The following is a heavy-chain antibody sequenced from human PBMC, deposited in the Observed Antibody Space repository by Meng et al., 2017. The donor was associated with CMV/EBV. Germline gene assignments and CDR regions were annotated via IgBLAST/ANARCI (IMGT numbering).Heavy chain of an antibody. V-gene: IGHV6-1*01. D-gene: IGHD6-19*01. CDR1: ASVSSNSAA. CDR2: TYYRSKWYN. Sequence: ASVSSNSAAWNWIRQSPSRCLEWLGRTYYRSKWYNDYAVSVKSRITINPDTSKNQFSLQLNSVTPEDTAVYYCARGIAVAGTRFDYWGQGTLVTVSS. J-gene: IGHJ4*02. CDR3: ARGIAVAGTRFDY.